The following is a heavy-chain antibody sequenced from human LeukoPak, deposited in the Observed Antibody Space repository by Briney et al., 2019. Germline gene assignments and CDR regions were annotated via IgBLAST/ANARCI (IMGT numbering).Heavy chain of an antibody. CDR3: ARLYYYGSGSYYHFDY. CDR1: GFTFSSYA. J-gene: IGHJ4*02. D-gene: IGHD3-10*01. CDR2: ISGSGGST. Sequence: GGSLRLSCAASGFTFSSYAMSWVRQAPGKGLEWVSAISGSGGSTYYADSVKGRFTISRDNSKNTLYLQMNSLRAEDTAVYYCARLYYYGSGSYYHFDYWGQGTLVTVSS. V-gene: IGHV3-23*01.